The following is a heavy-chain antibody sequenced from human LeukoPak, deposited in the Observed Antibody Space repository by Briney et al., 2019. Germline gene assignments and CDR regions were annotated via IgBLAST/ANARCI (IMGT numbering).Heavy chain of an antibody. D-gene: IGHD6-13*01. CDR2: IKQDGSEK. CDR3: ARDLGQQLRGDAFDI. J-gene: IGHJ3*02. CDR1: GFTFSSYW. Sequence: GGSLRLSCAASGFTFSSYWMSWVRQAPGKGLERVANIKQDGSEKYYVDPVKGRFTISRDNAKNSLYLQMNSLRAEDTAVYYCARDLGQQLRGDAFDIWGQGTMVTVSS. V-gene: IGHV3-7*03.